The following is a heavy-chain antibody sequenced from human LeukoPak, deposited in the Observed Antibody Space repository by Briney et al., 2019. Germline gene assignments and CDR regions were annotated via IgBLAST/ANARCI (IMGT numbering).Heavy chain of an antibody. D-gene: IGHD1-26*01. CDR3: ATDRNSGKYYDY. J-gene: IGHJ4*02. CDR1: GFTFSSYA. CDR2: ISGSGGST. V-gene: IGHV3-23*01. Sequence: GGSLRLSCAASGFTFSSYAMSWVRQTPGKGLEWVSAISGSGGSTYYADSVKGRFTVSRDNAKNTLYLQMDSLRAEDTAVYYCATDRNSGKYYDYWGQGTLVTVSS.